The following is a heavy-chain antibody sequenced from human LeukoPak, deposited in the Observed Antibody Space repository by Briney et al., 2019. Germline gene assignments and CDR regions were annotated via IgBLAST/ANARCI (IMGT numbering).Heavy chain of an antibody. Sequence: PGGSLRLSRAASGFTFSSYAMSWVRQAPGKGLEWVSAISGSGGSTYYADSVKGRFTISRDNSKNTLYLQMNSLRAEDTAVYYCAKDSAEYYYDSSGYWDYFGYWGQGTLVTVSS. J-gene: IGHJ4*02. CDR1: GFTFSSYA. CDR3: AKDSAEYYYDSSGYWDYFGY. V-gene: IGHV3-23*01. CDR2: ISGSGGST. D-gene: IGHD3-22*01.